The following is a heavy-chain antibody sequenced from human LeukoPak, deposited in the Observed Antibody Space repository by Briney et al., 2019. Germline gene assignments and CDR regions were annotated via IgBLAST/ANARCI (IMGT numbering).Heavy chain of an antibody. CDR1: GGSISSGSYY. J-gene: IGHJ4*02. CDR3: ARDLDI. D-gene: IGHD2-2*03. Sequence: PSQTLSLTCTVSGGSISSGSYYWSWIRQPAGKGLEWIGRIYTSGSTNYNPSLKSRVTISVDTSKNQFSLKLSSVTAADTAVYYCARDLDIWGQGTLVTVSS. CDR2: IYTSGST. V-gene: IGHV4-61*02.